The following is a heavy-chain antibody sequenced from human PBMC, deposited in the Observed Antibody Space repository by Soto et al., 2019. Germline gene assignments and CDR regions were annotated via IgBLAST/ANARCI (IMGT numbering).Heavy chain of an antibody. Sequence: EVQLLESGGGLVQPGGSLRLSCAASGFTFSSYAMSWVRQAPGKGLEWVSAISGSGGSTYYADPVKGRFTISRDNSKNTLYLQMNSLRAEDTAVYYCAKAVMTMVLGVNWFDPWGQGTLVTVSS. CDR1: GFTFSSYA. V-gene: IGHV3-23*01. CDR3: AKAVMTMVLGVNWFDP. D-gene: IGHD3-10*01. J-gene: IGHJ5*02. CDR2: ISGSGGST.